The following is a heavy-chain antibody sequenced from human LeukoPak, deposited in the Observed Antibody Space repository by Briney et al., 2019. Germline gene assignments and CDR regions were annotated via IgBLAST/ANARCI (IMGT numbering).Heavy chain of an antibody. J-gene: IGHJ4*02. V-gene: IGHV4-59*01. CDR3: ARGCSTLHHFHPLYYFDY. Sequence: SETLSLTCTVSGGSFSSYYWSWIRQPPGKGLEWIGYTYYSGSTDYNPSLKSRVTISVDTSKNQFSLKLSSVTAADTAVYYCARGCSTLHHFHPLYYFDYWGQGTLVTVSS. CDR2: TYYSGST. CDR1: GGSFSSYY. D-gene: IGHD3-16*01.